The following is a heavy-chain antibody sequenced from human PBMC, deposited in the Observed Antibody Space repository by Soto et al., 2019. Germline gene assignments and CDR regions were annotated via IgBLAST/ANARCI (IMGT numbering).Heavy chain of an antibody. CDR2: INYSGGS. CDR3: ARPSGSYLYYFDY. Sequence: SETLSLTCTVSGDSISSSSSVNYWGWIRQPPGEGLEWIASINYSGGSYSNPSLKSRITMSIDTSKTQFSLKVNSVTAADTAVYYCARPSGSYLYYFDYWGQGTLVTVSS. J-gene: IGHJ4*02. V-gene: IGHV4-39*01. D-gene: IGHD1-26*01. CDR1: GDSISSSSSVNY.